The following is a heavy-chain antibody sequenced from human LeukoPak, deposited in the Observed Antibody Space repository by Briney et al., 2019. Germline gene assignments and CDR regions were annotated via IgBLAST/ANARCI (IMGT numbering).Heavy chain of an antibody. CDR3: TRTLACTTSCYYFDY. J-gene: IGHJ4*02. CDR1: GGTFSSYA. V-gene: IGHV1-69*13. CDR2: IIPIFGTA. Sequence: GASVKVSCKASGGTFSSYAISWVRQAPGQGLEWMGGIIPIFGTANYAQKFQGRVTITADESTSTAYMELSSLRSEDTAVYYCTRTLACTTSCYYFDYWGQGTLVTVSS. D-gene: IGHD2-2*01.